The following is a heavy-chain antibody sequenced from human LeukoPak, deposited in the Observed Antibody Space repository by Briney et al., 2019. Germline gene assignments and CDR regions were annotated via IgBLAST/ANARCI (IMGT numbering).Heavy chain of an antibody. D-gene: IGHD3-10*01. CDR3: ARSVGFGELYGYMDV. J-gene: IGHJ6*03. V-gene: IGHV3-9*01. Sequence: GGSLRLSCAASGFTFDDYAMHWVRQAPGKGLEWVSGISWNSGSIGYADSVKGRFTISRDNAKNSLYLQMNSLRAEDTALYYCARSVGFGELYGYMDVWGKGTTVTVSS. CDR1: GFTFDDYA. CDR2: ISWNSGSI.